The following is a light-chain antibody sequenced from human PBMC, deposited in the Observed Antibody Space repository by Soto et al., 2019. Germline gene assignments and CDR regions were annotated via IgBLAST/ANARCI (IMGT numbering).Light chain of an antibody. CDR1: SSDIGGYNY. CDR3: SSYTSISTLV. J-gene: IGLJ1*01. Sequence: QSVLTQPASVSGSPGQSITISCTGTSSDIGGYNYVSLYLQHPGKAPKLMIYEVSNRPSGVSNRFSGSKSGNTASLTISGLQTEDEADYFCSSYTSISTLVFGTGTKVTVL. V-gene: IGLV2-14*01. CDR2: EVS.